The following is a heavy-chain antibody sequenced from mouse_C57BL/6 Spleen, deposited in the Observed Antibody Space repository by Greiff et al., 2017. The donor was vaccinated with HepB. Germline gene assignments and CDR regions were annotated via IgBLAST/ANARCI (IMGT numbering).Heavy chain of an antibody. V-gene: IGHV1-61*01. J-gene: IGHJ3*01. CDR1: GYTFTSYW. CDR3: ARWNYYGSGAY. CDR2: IYPSDSET. Sequence: QVQLKQPGAELVRPGSSVKLSCKASGYTFTSYWMDWVKQRPGQGLEWIGNIYPSDSETHYNQKFKDKATLTVDKSSSTAYMQLSSLTSEDSAVYYCARWNYYGSGAYWGQGTLVTVSA. D-gene: IGHD1-1*01.